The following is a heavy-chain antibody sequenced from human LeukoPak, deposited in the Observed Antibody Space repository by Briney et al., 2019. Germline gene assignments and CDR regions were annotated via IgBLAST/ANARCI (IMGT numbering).Heavy chain of an antibody. D-gene: IGHD5-24*01. CDR1: GYSFTSYW. CDR3: ASRKKGMATAGFDY. V-gene: IGHV5-51*03. J-gene: IGHJ4*02. CDR2: IYPGDSDT. Sequence: GESLKISCKGSGYSFTSYWIGWVRQMPGKGLEWMGIIYPGDSDTRYSPSLQGQVTISAEKSISPAYLQWSSLKASDTALYYCASRKKGMATAGFDYWGQGTLVTVSS.